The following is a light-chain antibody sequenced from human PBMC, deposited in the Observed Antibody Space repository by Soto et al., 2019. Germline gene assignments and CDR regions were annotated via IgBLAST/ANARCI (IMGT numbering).Light chain of an antibody. CDR1: QSLLHSNGYNY. V-gene: IGKV2-28*01. J-gene: IGKJ5*01. Sequence: DIVMTQSPLSLPVTPGEPASISCRSSQSLLHSNGYNYLDWYLQKPGQSPQLLIYLGSNRASGVPARFSGSGSGPDFTLKISRVEAEDVGVYYCMEALQTPITFGQGTRLEIK. CDR3: MEALQTPIT. CDR2: LGS.